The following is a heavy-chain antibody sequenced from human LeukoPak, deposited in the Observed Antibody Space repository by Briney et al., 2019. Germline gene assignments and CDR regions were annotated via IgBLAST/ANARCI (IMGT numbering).Heavy chain of an antibody. CDR1: GYTFTGCY. V-gene: IGHV1-2*02. Sequence: ASVTVSCKASGYTFTGCYMHWVRQAPGQGLEWVGWINPNSGGTNYAQKCQGRVTMTRDTSISTAYIELSRLRSDDPAVYYCARVPGGVLRYFDWLLLAWGQGTLVTVSS. CDR2: INPNSGGT. CDR3: ARVPGGVLRYFDWLLLA. J-gene: IGHJ5*02. D-gene: IGHD3-9*01.